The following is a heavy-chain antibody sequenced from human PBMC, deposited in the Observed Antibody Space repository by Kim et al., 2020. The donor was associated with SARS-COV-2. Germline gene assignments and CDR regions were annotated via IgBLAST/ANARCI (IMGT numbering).Heavy chain of an antibody. Sequence: GGSLRLSCAASGFTVSSNYMSWVRQAPGKGLEWVSVIYSGGSTYYADSVKGRFTISRDNSKNTLYLQMNSLRAEDTAVYYCARVGYYDSSGPFDYWGQGTLVTVSS. D-gene: IGHD3-22*01. CDR1: GFTVSSNY. J-gene: IGHJ4*02. CDR3: ARVGYYDSSGPFDY. V-gene: IGHV3-53*01. CDR2: IYSGGST.